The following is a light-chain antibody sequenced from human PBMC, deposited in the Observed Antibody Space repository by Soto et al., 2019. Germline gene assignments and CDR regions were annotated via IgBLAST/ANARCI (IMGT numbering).Light chain of an antibody. J-gene: IGLJ2*01. CDR2: GNN. V-gene: IGLV1-40*01. CDR3: HSYDNSLSGVV. CDR1: RSNIGAGYD. Sequence: QPVLTQPPSVSGAPGQRVTISCTGDRSNIGAGYDVHWYQQFPGTAPKLVIYGNNNRPSGVPDRFSGSKSGTSASLAITGLQAEDEADYYCHSYDNSLSGVVFGGGTKLTVL.